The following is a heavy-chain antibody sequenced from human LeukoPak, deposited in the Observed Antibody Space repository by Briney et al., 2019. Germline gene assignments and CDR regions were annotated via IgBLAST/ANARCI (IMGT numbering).Heavy chain of an antibody. V-gene: IGHV3-30*02. CDR3: AKDRSGNFDY. D-gene: IGHD3-3*01. CDR2: VRYDGNNT. Sequence: PGGSLRLSCAASGFTFSSYGMHWVRQAPGKGLEWVAFVRYDGNNTYYADSVKGRFTISRDNSKNTLYLQMNSLRAEDTAVYYCAKDRSGNFDYWGQGTLVTVSS. J-gene: IGHJ4*02. CDR1: GFTFSSYG.